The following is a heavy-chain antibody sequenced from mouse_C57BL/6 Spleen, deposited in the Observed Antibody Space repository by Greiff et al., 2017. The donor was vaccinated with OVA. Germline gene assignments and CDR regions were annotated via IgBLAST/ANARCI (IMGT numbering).Heavy chain of an antibody. J-gene: IGHJ3*01. CDR2: INPNNGGT. CDR1: GYTFTDYY. CDR3: ARWVGSFAY. D-gene: IGHD2-2*01. Sequence: EVQLQQSGPELVKPGASVKISCKASGYTFTDYYMNWVKQSHGKSLEWIGDINPNNGGTSYNQKFKGKATLTVDKSSSTAYMELRSLTSEDSAVYYCARWVGSFAYWGQGTLVTVSA. V-gene: IGHV1-26*01.